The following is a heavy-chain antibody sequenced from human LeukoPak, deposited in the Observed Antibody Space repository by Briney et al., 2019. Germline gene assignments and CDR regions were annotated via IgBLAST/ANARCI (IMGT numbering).Heavy chain of an antibody. CDR2: ITWDGGTT. CDR3: ARSTSMVTWGSSDI. V-gene: IGHV3-43*01. J-gene: IGHJ3*02. Sequence: GGSLRLSFAVSGFSFDDHTMNSVRQAPGKGLEWISLITWDGGTTYNADSVKGRCTISRDNIKYSLYLQMNSLRTEDTALYYCARSTSMVTWGSSDIWGEGTLVTVSS. D-gene: IGHD5-18*01. CDR1: GFSFDDHT.